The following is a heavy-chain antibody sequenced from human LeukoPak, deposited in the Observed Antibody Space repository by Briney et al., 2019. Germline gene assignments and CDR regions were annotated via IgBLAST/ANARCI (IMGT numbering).Heavy chain of an antibody. D-gene: IGHD3-22*01. CDR2: IYHSGST. CDR3: ARAFTSSGYIDY. CDR1: GGSISSSSYY. J-gene: IGHJ4*02. V-gene: IGHV4-39*07. Sequence: SETLSLTCTVSGGSISSSSYYWGWIRQPPGKGLEWIGEIYHSGSTNYNPSLKSRVTISVDKSKNQFSLKLSSVTAADTAMYYCARAFTSSGYIDYWGQGTLVTVSS.